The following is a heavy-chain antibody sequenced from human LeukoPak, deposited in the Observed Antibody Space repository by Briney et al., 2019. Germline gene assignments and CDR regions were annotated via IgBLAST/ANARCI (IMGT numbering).Heavy chain of an antibody. J-gene: IGHJ4*02. CDR3: ARGPIAAAGFDY. V-gene: IGHV4-61*10. D-gene: IGHD6-13*01. Sequence: SETLSLTCAVSGDSISSGYYYWTWIRQPAGKGLEWIGRVYYSGTIYYNPSLKSRVTISVDTSKNQFSLKLSSVTAADTAVYYCARGPIAAAGFDYWGQGTLVTVSS. CDR2: VYYSGTI. CDR1: GDSISSGYYY.